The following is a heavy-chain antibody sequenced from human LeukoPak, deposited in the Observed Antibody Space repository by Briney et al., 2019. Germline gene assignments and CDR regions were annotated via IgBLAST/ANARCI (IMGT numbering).Heavy chain of an antibody. CDR2: IYYSGST. CDR3: ARVLYYDILTGDYYYYGMDV. J-gene: IGHJ6*02. CDR1: GGSISSYY. V-gene: IGHV4-59*01. D-gene: IGHD3-9*01. Sequence: KASETLSLTCTVSGGSISSYYWSWIRQPPGKGLEWIGYIYYSGSTNYNPSLRSRVTISVDTSKNQFSLKLSSVTAADTAVYYCARVLYYDILTGDYYYYGMDVWGQGTTVTVSS.